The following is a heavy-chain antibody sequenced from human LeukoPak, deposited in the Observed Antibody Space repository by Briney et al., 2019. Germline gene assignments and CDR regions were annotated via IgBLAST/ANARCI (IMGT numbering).Heavy chain of an antibody. J-gene: IGHJ3*02. CDR3: ARDPGGYYDSSGYWNAFDI. V-gene: IGHV4-59*11. CDR2: IYYSGST. Sequence: PSETLSLTCTVAGGSISSHYWSWIRQPPGKGLEWVGYIYYSGSTNYNPSLKSRVTISVDTSKNQFSLKLSSVTAADTAVYYCARDPGGYYDSSGYWNAFDIWGQGTMVTVSS. CDR1: GGSISSHY. D-gene: IGHD3-22*01.